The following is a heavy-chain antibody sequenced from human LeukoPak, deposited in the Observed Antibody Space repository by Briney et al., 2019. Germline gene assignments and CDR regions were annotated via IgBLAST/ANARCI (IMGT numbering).Heavy chain of an antibody. Sequence: SVKVSCKASGGTFSSYAISWVRQAPGQGLEWMGGIIPIFGTVNYAQKFQGRVTITADESTSTAYMELSSLRSEDTAVYYCARGYDFWSGSYYYYYGMDVWGQGTTVTVSS. D-gene: IGHD3-3*01. CDR2: IIPIFGTV. V-gene: IGHV1-69*01. J-gene: IGHJ6*02. CDR3: ARGYDFWSGSYYYYYGMDV. CDR1: GGTFSSYA.